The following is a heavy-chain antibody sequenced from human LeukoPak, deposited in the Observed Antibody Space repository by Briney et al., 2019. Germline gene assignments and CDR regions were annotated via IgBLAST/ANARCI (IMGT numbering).Heavy chain of an antibody. J-gene: IGHJ5*02. V-gene: IGHV4-39*07. CDR2: VNHGGST. CDR3: ARGLCRSSHYDFWSGYSCPNWFDP. Sequence: PSETLSLTCTVSGGSISSGGYYWSWIRQPPGKGLEWIGEVNHGGSTNYNPSLKSRVTISVGTSKNQFSLKLTSVTAADTAVYYCARGLCRSSHYDFWSGYSCPNWFDPWGQGTLVTVSS. D-gene: IGHD3-3*01. CDR1: GGSISSGGYY.